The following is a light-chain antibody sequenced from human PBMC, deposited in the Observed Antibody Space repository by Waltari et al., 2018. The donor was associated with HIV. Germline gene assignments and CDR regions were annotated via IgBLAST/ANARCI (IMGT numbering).Light chain of an antibody. V-gene: IGLV2-8*01. Sequence: QSALTQPPSASGSPGQSVTISCTGSDSDIGSYNYVSWYQQHPGKAPKLMIYEVNKRPSGVPDRFSGAKSGSVASLTVSGLQADDEADYYCSSYTGRDIRVVFGTGTEVAVL. CDR2: EVN. CDR1: DSDIGSYNY. J-gene: IGLJ1*01. CDR3: SSYTGRDIRVV.